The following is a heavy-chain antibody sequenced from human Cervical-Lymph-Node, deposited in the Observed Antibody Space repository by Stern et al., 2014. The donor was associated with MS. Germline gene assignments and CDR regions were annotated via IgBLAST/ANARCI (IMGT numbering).Heavy chain of an antibody. CDR1: GDTFSNYA. Sequence: QVPLVQSGSEVKKPGSSVKVSCKSSGDTFSNYALSWVRQAPGQGLEWVVGLIPCVGATRYGQKFQGRVTITPEESTGTAFMELSNLTSDDTAVYYCALRRSYYVFWGQGTRISVSS. CDR3: ALRRSYYVF. CDR2: LIPCVGAT. D-gene: IGHD4-11*01. J-gene: IGHJ4*02. V-gene: IGHV1-69*01.